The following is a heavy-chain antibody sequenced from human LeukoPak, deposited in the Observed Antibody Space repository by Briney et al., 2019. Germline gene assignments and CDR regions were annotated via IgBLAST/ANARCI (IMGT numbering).Heavy chain of an antibody. Sequence: SETLSLTCTVSGGSISSGGYYWSWIRQHPGKGLEWIGEINHSGSTNYNPSLKSRVTISVDTSKNQFSLKLSSVTAADTAVYYCARAYYYGSGSYYSYYFDYWGQGTLVTVSS. CDR1: GGSISSGGYY. V-gene: IGHV4-39*07. J-gene: IGHJ4*02. CDR2: INHSGST. CDR3: ARAYYYGSGSYYSYYFDY. D-gene: IGHD3-10*01.